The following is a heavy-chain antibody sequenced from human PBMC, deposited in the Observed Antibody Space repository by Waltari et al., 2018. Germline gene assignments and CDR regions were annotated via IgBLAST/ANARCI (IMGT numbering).Heavy chain of an antibody. J-gene: IGHJ4*02. CDR2: IYYSGST. CDR1: GGSISSSSYY. CDR3: ARLIRYSYAM. Sequence: QLQLQESGPGLVKPSETLSLTCTVSGGSISSSSYYWGWIRQPPGKGLGWIGSIYYSGSTYYNPSLKSRVTISVDTSKNQFSLKLSSVTAADTAVYYCARLIRYSYAMWGQGTLVTVSS. V-gene: IGHV4-39*01. D-gene: IGHD5-18*01.